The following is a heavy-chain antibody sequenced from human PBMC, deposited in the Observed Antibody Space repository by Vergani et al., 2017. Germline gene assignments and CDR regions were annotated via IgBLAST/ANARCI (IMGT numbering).Heavy chain of an antibody. CDR2: IVPIFGTA. V-gene: IGHV1-69*18. J-gene: IGHJ6*02. Sequence: QVQLVQSGAEVKKPGSSVKVSCKASGGTFSSYAISWVRQAPGQGLEWMGRIVPIFGTANYAQKFQGRVTITADESTSTAYMELSSLRSEDTAVYYCATPDCGGDCYSADYYYGMDVWGQGTTVTVSS. D-gene: IGHD2-21*02. CDR3: ATPDCGGDCYSADYYYGMDV. CDR1: GGTFSSYA.